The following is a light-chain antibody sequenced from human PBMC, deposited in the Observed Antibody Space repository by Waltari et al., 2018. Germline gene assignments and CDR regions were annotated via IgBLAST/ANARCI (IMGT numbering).Light chain of an antibody. CDR2: GKN. CDR1: SLRSYY. V-gene: IGLV3-19*01. CDR3: NSRDSSGNHVV. Sequence: SSELTQDPAVSVALGQTVRITCQGASLRSYYASWYPQKPGQAPVLGIYGKNNRPPGIPDRFSGSSSGNTASLTITGAQAEDEADYYCNSRDSSGNHVVFGGGTKLTVL. J-gene: IGLJ2*01.